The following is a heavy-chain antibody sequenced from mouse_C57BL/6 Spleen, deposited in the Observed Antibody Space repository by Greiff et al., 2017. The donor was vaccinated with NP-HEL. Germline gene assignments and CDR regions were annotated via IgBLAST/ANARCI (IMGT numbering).Heavy chain of an antibody. CDR3: ARYPPYYGSSYGYFDY. J-gene: IGHJ2*01. V-gene: IGHV1-81*01. CDR1: GYTFTSYG. D-gene: IGHD1-1*01. Sequence: QVQLKQSGAELARPGASVKLSCKASGYTFTSYGISWVKQRTGQGLEWIGEIYPRSGNTYYNEKFKGKATLTADKSSSTAYMELRSLTSEDSAVYFCARYPPYYGSSYGYFDYWGQGTTLTVSS. CDR2: IYPRSGNT.